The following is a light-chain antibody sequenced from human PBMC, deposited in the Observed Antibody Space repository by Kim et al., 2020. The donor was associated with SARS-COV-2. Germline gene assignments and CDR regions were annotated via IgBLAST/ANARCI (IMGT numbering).Light chain of an antibody. CDR1: QSISSH. J-gene: IGKJ3*01. CDR2: AAS. CDR3: QQSYITPFA. Sequence: DIQMTQSPSSLSASVGDRVTITCRTSQSISSHLNWYHQKPGRAPKLLIYAASTLQGGVPSRFSGSGSETDFTLTISSLQPEDFATYFCQQSYITPFAFGPGTKVDIK. V-gene: IGKV1-39*01.